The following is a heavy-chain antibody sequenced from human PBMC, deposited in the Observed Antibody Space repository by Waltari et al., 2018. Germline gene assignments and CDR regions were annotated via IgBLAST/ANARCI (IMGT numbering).Heavy chain of an antibody. CDR3: ARGKFRRYSSAGCYFDY. Sequence: QVQLQQWGAGLLKPSETLSLTCAVYGGSFSGYYWSWIRQPPGKGLEWIGEINHSGSTNYNPSLKRRVTISVDTSKNPFSLKLSSVTAADTAVYYCARGKFRRYSSAGCYFDYWGQGTLVTVSS. J-gene: IGHJ4*02. CDR1: GGSFSGYY. CDR2: INHSGST. V-gene: IGHV4-34*01. D-gene: IGHD6-25*01.